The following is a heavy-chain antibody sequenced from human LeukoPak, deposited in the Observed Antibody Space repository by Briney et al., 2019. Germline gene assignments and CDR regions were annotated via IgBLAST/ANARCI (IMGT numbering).Heavy chain of an antibody. D-gene: IGHD2-2*01. CDR1: GGSFSGYY. Sequence: PSETLSLTCAVYGGSFSGYYWSWIRQPPGKGLEWIGEINHSGSTNYNPSLKSRVTISVDTSKNQFSLKLSSVTAADTAVYYCAKDRVPATSLPDAFDIWGQGTMVTVSS. J-gene: IGHJ3*02. CDR3: AKDRVPATSLPDAFDI. CDR2: INHSGST. V-gene: IGHV4-34*01.